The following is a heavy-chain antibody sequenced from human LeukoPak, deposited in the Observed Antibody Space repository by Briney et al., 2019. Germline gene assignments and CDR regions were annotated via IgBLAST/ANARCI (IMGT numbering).Heavy chain of an antibody. CDR1: GYSLTGYY. D-gene: IGHD2-2*01. CDR3: ARGGEVCSSTSCYRGHEY. V-gene: IGHV1-2*02. Sequence: ASVKVSCKASGYSLTGYYMHWVRQAPGRGLEWMGWINPDTGGTSYAQRFQGRVTMTRDTSISTGYMELRRLTSDDTAVYYCARGGEVCSSTSCYRGHEYWGQGTLVTVSS. CDR2: INPDTGGT. J-gene: IGHJ4*02.